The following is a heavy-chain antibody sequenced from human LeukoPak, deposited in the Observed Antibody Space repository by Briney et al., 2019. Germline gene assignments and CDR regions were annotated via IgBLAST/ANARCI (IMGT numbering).Heavy chain of an antibody. CDR1: GYTFTSYG. Sequence: GESLKISCKGSGYTFTSYGISWVRQAPGQGLEWMGWISAYNGNTNYAQKLQGRVTITTDTSTSTAYMELRSLRSDDTAVYYCARDALGYCSSTSCSYFDYWGQGTLVTVSS. CDR2: ISAYNGNT. V-gene: IGHV1-18*01. J-gene: IGHJ4*02. CDR3: ARDALGYCSSTSCSYFDY. D-gene: IGHD2-2*01.